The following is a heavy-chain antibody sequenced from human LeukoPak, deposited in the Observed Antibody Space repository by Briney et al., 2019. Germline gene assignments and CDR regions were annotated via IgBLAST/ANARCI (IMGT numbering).Heavy chain of an antibody. Sequence: SETLSLTCAVYGGSFSGYYWSWIRQPPGKGLEWIGEINHSGSTNYNPSLKSRVTISVDTSKNQFSLKLSSVTAADTAVYYCARSRFDWLLSWGDYCGMDVWGQGTTVTVSS. V-gene: IGHV4-34*01. CDR1: GGSFSGYY. J-gene: IGHJ6*02. CDR2: INHSGST. D-gene: IGHD3-9*01. CDR3: ARSRFDWLLSWGDYCGMDV.